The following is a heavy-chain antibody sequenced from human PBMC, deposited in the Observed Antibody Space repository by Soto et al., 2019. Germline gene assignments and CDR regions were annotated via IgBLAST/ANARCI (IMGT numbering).Heavy chain of an antibody. V-gene: IGHV3-7*04. J-gene: IGHJ4*02. D-gene: IGHD2-8*02. CDR1: GLTFSGYW. CDR3: ARGAFGT. CDR2: INQDGSEK. Sequence: GGSLRLSCAASGLTFSGYWLNWVRQAPGKGLEWVATINQDGSEKYYVDSVKGRFTISRDNAKNSLYMQMNSLRVQDTAVYYYARGAFGTGGQGTLVTVS.